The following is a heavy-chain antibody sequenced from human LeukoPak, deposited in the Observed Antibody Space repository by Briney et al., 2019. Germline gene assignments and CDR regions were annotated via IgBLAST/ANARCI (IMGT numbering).Heavy chain of an antibody. V-gene: IGHV1-8*03. D-gene: IGHD5-12*01. CDR1: GYTFTSYD. J-gene: IGHJ4*02. CDR3: ARDIEVVGLRPAYYFDY. Sequence: GASVKVSCKASGYTFTSYDINWVRQATGQGLEWMGWMNPNSGNTGYAQKFQGRVTITRNTSISTAYMELSSLRSEDTAVYYCARDIEVVGLRPAYYFDYWGQGTLVTVSS. CDR2: MNPNSGNT.